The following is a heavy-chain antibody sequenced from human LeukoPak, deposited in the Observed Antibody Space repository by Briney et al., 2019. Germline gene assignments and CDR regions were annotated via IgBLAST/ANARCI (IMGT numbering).Heavy chain of an antibody. J-gene: IGHJ1*01. D-gene: IGHD6-19*01. CDR1: GYTFTSYG. CDR2: IGAYNGNT. CDR3: ATPPIAVAGNRYYQH. V-gene: IGHV1-18*01. Sequence: ASVKVSCKASGYTFTSYGISWVRQAPGQGLEWMGWIGAYNGNTNYAQKLQGRVTMTEDTSTDTAYMELSSLRSEDTAVYYCATPPIAVAGNRYYQHWGQGTLVTVSS.